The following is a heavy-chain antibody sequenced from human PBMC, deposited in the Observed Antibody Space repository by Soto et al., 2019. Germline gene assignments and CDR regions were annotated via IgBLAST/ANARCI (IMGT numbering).Heavy chain of an antibody. CDR1: GGSISSGGYY. D-gene: IGHD1-26*01. CDR2: IYYSGST. Sequence: QVQLQESGPGLVKPSQTLSLTCTVSGGSISSGGYYWSWIRQHPGKGLEWIGYIYYSGSTYYNPSLKRRCTISVDTSKNQFSLKLSSVTAADTAVYYCAGIYSGSPGGTLRDWGQGTLVTVSS. V-gene: IGHV4-31*03. CDR3: AGIYSGSPGGTLRD. J-gene: IGHJ4*02.